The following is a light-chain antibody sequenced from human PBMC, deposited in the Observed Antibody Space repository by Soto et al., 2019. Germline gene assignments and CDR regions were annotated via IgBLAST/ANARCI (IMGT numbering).Light chain of an antibody. CDR2: GAS. J-gene: IGKJ1*01. Sequence: EIVLTQSPATLSLSPGDRATLSCRASQTISTNLAWYQQKPGQAPRLLIYGASTRAAGIPDRFSGSGSGTDFTLTISSLQPEDFAIYYCQKSYSFPTWTFGQGTKVDIK. V-gene: IGKV3-15*01. CDR1: QTISTN. CDR3: QKSYSFPTWT.